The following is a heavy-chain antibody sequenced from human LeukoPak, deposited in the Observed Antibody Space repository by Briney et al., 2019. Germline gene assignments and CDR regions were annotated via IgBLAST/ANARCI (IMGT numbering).Heavy chain of an antibody. J-gene: IGHJ4*02. CDR2: ISGSGGST. CDR1: GFTFSSYA. V-gene: IGHV3-23*01. Sequence: QPGXXXXXXCAXSGFTFSSYAMSWVRQAPGKGLEWVSAISGSGGSTYYADSVKGRFTISRDNSKNTLYLQMNSLRAEDTAVYYCAKGHDYWGQGTLVTVSS. CDR3: AKGHDY.